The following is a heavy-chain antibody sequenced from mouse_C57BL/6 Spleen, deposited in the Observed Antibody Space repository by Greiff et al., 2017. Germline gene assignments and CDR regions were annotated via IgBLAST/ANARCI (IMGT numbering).Heavy chain of an antibody. Sequence: EVQLQQPGAELVRPGASVKLSCTASGFNIKDDYMHWVKQRPEQGLEWIGWIDPGNGDTEYASKFQGKATITADTSSNTAYLQLSSLTSEDAAVYYCTTRLRRYSYAMDYWGQGTSVTVSS. D-gene: IGHD2-4*01. V-gene: IGHV14-4*01. J-gene: IGHJ4*01. CDR3: TTRLRRYSYAMDY. CDR2: IDPGNGDT. CDR1: GFNIKDDY.